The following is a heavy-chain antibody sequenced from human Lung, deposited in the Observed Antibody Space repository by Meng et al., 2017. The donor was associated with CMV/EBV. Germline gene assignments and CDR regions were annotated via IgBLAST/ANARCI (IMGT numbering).Heavy chain of an antibody. J-gene: IGHJ4*02. CDR1: GGSISSSNL. D-gene: IGHD2-21*02. CDR3: ARIERRRILKYCGSDCSTTDY. V-gene: IGHV4-4*02. Sequence: SETXSLICAVSGGSISSSNLWTWVRQVPGKGLEWIGEIYHSGSTNYNPSLKSRVTISVDKFKNQFSLKLGSVTAADMAVYYCARIERRRILKYCGSDCSTTDYWXQGTXVTVSS. CDR2: IYHSGST.